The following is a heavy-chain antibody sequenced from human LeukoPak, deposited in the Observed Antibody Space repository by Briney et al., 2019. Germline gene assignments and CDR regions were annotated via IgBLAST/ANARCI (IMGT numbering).Heavy chain of an antibody. CDR1: GFTFSSYA. CDR2: ISGSGGST. J-gene: IGHJ1*01. Sequence: GGSLRLSCAASGFTFSSYAMSLVRQAPGKGLEWVSAISGSGGSTYYADSVKGRFTISRDNAKNSLYLQMNSLRAEDTAVYYCARDPHDYAGEYFQHWGQGTLVTVSS. D-gene: IGHD4-17*01. CDR3: ARDPHDYAGEYFQH. V-gene: IGHV3-23*01.